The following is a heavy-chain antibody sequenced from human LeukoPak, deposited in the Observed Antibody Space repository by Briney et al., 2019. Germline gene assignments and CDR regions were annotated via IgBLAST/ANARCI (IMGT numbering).Heavy chain of an antibody. CDR3: ARADYDCVWGRYRNGIDAFDI. J-gene: IGHJ3*02. Sequence: PSETLSLTCTVSGGSISSYYWSWIRQPPGKGLEWIGYIYYSGSTNYNPSLKSRVTISVDTSKNQFSLKLSSVTAADTAVYYCARADYDCVWGRYRNGIDAFDIWGQGTMVTVSS. CDR1: GGSISSYY. D-gene: IGHD3-16*02. CDR2: IYYSGST. V-gene: IGHV4-59*01.